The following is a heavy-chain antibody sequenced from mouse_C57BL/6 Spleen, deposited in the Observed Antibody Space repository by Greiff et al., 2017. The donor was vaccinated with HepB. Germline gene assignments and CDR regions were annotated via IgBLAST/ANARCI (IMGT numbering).Heavy chain of an antibody. CDR3: ARERVYDYLFDY. V-gene: IGHV5-4*01. Sequence: EVQVVESGGGLVKPGGSLKLSCAASGFTFSSYAMSWVRQTPEKRLEWVATISDGGSYTYYPDNVKGRFTISRDNAKNNLYLQMSHLKSEDTAMYYCARERVYDYLFDYWGQGTTLTVSS. J-gene: IGHJ2*01. D-gene: IGHD2-4*01. CDR2: ISDGGSYT. CDR1: GFTFSSYA.